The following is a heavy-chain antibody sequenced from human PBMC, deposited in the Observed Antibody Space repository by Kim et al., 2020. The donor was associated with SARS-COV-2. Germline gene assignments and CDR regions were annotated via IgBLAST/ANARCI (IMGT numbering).Heavy chain of an antibody. CDR3: ARDSQVVINAERYYYGLDV. V-gene: IGHV3-21*06. Sequence: GRFTVSRDNAKNSLYLQMNSLRAEDTAVYYCARDSQVVINAERYYYGLDVWGQGTTVTVSS. D-gene: IGHD3-22*01. J-gene: IGHJ6*02.